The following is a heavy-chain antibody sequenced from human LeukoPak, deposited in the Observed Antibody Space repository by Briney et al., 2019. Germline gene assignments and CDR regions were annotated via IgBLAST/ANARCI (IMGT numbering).Heavy chain of an antibody. CDR1: GFTFSSYW. CDR2: IKQDGSER. V-gene: IGHV3-7*01. Sequence: GGSLRLSCAASGFTFSSYWMSWVRQAPGKGLEWVANIKQDGSERYYVDSVKGRLTISRDNAKESLFLQMNSLRPEDTALYYCASLKIRRIGNAFDIWGQGTMVTVSS. J-gene: IGHJ3*02. CDR3: ASLKIRRIGNAFDI. D-gene: IGHD1-1*01.